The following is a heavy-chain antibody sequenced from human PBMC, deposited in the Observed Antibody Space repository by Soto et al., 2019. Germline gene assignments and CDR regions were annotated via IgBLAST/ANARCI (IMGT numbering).Heavy chain of an antibody. D-gene: IGHD3-3*01. J-gene: IGHJ6*02. CDR2: IRSKAYGGTT. CDR3: TRAFRYYDFWSGYYGMDV. CDR1: GFTFGDYA. Sequence: GGSLRLSCTASGFTFGDYAMSWVRQAPGKGLEWVGFIRSKAYGGTTEYAASVEGRFTISRDDSKSIAYLQMNSLKTEDTAVYYCTRAFRYYDFWSGYYGMDVWGQGTTVTVSS. V-gene: IGHV3-49*04.